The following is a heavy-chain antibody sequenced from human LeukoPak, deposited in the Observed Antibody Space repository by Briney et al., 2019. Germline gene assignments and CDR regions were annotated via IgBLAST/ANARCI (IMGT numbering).Heavy chain of an antibody. D-gene: IGHD3-10*01. CDR1: GGSFSGYY. CDR2: INHSGST. Sequence: PSETLSLTCAVYGGSFSGYYWSWIRQPPGKGLEWIGEINHSGSTNYNPSLKSRVTISVDTSKNQFSLKLSSVTAADTAVYYCARLGVYYGSGSYSSYYYYVDVWGKGTTVTISS. J-gene: IGHJ6*03. V-gene: IGHV4-34*01. CDR3: ARLGVYYGSGSYSSYYYYVDV.